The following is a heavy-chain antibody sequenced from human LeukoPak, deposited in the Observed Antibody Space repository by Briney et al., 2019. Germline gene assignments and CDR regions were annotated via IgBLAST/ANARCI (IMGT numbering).Heavy chain of an antibody. D-gene: IGHD2-15*01. V-gene: IGHV1-58*02. CDR2: IVVGSGNT. CDR1: GFTFTSSA. CDR3: AAGWVCSGGSCYYYFDY. J-gene: IGHJ4*02. Sequence: SVKVSCKASGFTFTSSAMQWVRQARGQRLEWIGWIVVGSGNTNYAQKIQERVTITRDMSTSTAYMELSSLRSEDTAVYYCAAGWVCSGGSCYYYFDYWGQGTLVTVSS.